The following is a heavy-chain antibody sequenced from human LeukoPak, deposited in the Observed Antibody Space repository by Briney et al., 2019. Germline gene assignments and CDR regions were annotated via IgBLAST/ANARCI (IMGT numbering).Heavy chain of an antibody. CDR3: SRGGANDL. CDR1: GGSISSSSYY. J-gene: IGHJ5*02. Sequence: SETLSLTCTVSGGSISSSSYYWGWIRQPPGKGLEWIGSIYYSGSTYYNPSLKSRVTISVDTSKNQFSLKLSSVTAADTAAYFCSRGGANDLWGQGTLVTVSS. D-gene: IGHD4/OR15-4a*01. V-gene: IGHV4-39*07. CDR2: IYYSGST.